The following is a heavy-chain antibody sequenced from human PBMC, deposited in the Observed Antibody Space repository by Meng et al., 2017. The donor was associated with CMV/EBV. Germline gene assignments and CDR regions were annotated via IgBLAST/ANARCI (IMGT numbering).Heavy chain of an antibody. V-gene: IGHV3-23*01. CDR2: ISGSGGST. Sequence: GESLKISCAASGFTFSSYAMSWVRQAPGKGLEWVSAISGSGGSTYYADSVKGRFTISRDNSKNTLYLQMNSLRAEDTAVYYCARDYVVGATTAYFQHWGQGTLVTVSS. D-gene: IGHD1-26*01. CDR3: ARDYVVGATTAYFQH. CDR1: GFTFSSYA. J-gene: IGHJ1*01.